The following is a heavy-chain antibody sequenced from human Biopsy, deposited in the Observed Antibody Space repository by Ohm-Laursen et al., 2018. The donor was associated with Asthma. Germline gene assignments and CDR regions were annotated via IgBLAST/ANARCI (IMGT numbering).Heavy chain of an antibody. CDR2: ISLNTGDA. CDR1: GFPFTAYY. J-gene: IGHJ5*01. D-gene: IGHD1-26*01. Sequence: ASVKVSCKTSGFPFTAYYIHWVRQAPGQGLEWMGWISLNTGDANLAQKFRGWVTMTRDTTISTAYLVLSGLKSHDTAVYYCARAPYSDAIDSWGHGTLVAVSS. CDR3: ARAPYSDAIDS. V-gene: IGHV1-2*04.